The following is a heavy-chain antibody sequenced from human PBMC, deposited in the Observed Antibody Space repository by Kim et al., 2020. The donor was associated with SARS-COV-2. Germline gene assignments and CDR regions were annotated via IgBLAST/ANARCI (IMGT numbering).Heavy chain of an antibody. CDR2: LSANSGGT. V-gene: IGHV1-2*06. CDR3: ARSSLLDFDH. CDR1: GYTFTDYH. Sequence: ASVKVSCRASGYTFTDYHIHWVRQAPGQGLEWVGRLSANSGGTNYAQNFRGRVTMTRDTSINTVYLELTRLTSDDTAVDYCARSSLLDFDHWGQGTLVTV. J-gene: IGHJ4*02. D-gene: IGHD3-10*01.